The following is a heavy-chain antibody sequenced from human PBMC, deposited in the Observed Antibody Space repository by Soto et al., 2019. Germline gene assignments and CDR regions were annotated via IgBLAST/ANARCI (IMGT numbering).Heavy chain of an antibody. V-gene: IGHV4-61*01. CDR2: MSYSGTT. J-gene: IGHJ4*02. CDR3: ARAVNFDFWSDSQSGYYLDY. CDR1: GGSVSSGSYY. Sequence: PSETLSLTCTVSGGSVSSGSYYWSSIRQPPGKGLEWIAYMSYSGTTNYNPSLKSRVTISVDTSKNQFSLRLSSVTAADTAVYYCARAVNFDFWSDSQSGYYLDYWGQGTLVTVSS. D-gene: IGHD3-3*01.